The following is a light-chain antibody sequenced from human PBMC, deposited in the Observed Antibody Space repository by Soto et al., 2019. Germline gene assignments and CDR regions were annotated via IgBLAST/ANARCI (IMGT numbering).Light chain of an antibody. J-gene: IGKJ2*03. V-gene: IGKV3-20*01. Sequence: EIVLTQSPGTLSLSPGDRVTLSCRASQSVSTNYFSWYQQKPGQAPRLLIYATSSRAVGIPDRFSGSGSGTDFTLTISRLEPEDFPIYYCPQYCDYNSPRYSFGQRTRLEI. CDR1: QSVSTNY. CDR2: ATS. CDR3: PQYCDYNSPRYS.